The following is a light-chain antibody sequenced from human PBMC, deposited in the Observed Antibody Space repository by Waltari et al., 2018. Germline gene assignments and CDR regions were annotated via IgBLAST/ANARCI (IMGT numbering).Light chain of an antibody. CDR2: KAS. J-gene: IGKJ1*01. CDR1: QSIITW. CDR3: QQYKSFPWT. V-gene: IGKV1-5*03. Sequence: DILMTQSPSTLSASVGDRVTITCRASQSIITWLAWYQQRPWKAPKVLIYKASSLESGVPSRFSGSGSGTAFSLTISSLQPDDSATYYCQQYKSFPWTFGQGTKVEIK.